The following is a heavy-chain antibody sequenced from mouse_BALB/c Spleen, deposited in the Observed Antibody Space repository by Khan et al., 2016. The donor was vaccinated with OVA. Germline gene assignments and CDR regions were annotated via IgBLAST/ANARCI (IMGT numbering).Heavy chain of an antibody. Sequence: QVQLKESGPGLVAPSQSLSITCTVSGFSLANYGVHWVRQPPGKGLEWLGVIWAGESTNFNSALMSRLSISKDNSKSQVFLKMNSLQTDDTAMYYCARLSYGYYYTVDYWGQGTSVTISS. V-gene: IGHV2-9*02. CDR3: ARLSYGYYYTVDY. J-gene: IGHJ4*01. D-gene: IGHD2-2*01. CDR2: IWAGEST. CDR1: GFSLANYG.